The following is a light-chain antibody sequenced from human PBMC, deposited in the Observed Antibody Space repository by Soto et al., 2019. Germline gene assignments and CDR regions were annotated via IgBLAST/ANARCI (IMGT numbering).Light chain of an antibody. V-gene: IGKV3-20*01. Sequence: EIVLTQSPGTLSLSPGERATLSCRASQSVSGNNLAWYQQRPGQAPRVVIYGASTRATGIPERFSGSGSGTDFTLTISRLEPEDFAVYYCQQYGRSPFTFGPGTKVDIK. CDR1: QSVSGNN. CDR3: QQYGRSPFT. J-gene: IGKJ3*01. CDR2: GAS.